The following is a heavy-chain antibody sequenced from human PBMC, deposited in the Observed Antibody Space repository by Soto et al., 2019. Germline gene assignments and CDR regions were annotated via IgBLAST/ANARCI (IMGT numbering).Heavy chain of an antibody. CDR1: GFTFSSYA. J-gene: IGHJ6*02. V-gene: IGHV3-30-3*01. CDR2: ISYDGSNK. CDR3: ASTLDV. Sequence: LRLSCAASGFTFSSYAMHWVRQAPGKGLEWVAVISYDGSNKYYADSVKGRFTISRDNSKNTLYLQMNSLRADDTAVYYCASTLDVWGQGTTVTVSS.